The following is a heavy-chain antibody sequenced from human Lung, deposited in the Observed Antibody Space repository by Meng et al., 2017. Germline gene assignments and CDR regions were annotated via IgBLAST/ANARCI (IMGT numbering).Heavy chain of an antibody. CDR2: VYFSGST. CDR3: ARGGTVVNLGY. V-gene: IGHV4-61*08. Sequence: QLHDPRPRLVRPSETLALTCTVSGVSVSSGGYYWSWIRQPPGKGLEWIVYVYFSGSTNYNPSLKSRVTISLDTSKNQFSLKLNSVTAADTAVYYCARGGTVVNLGYWGPGTLVTVSS. D-gene: IGHD4-23*01. J-gene: IGHJ4*02. CDR1: GVSVSSGGYY.